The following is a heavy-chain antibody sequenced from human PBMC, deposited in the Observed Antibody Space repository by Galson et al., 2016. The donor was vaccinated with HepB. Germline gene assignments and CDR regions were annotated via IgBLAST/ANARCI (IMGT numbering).Heavy chain of an antibody. J-gene: IGHJ4*02. Sequence: SLRLSCAASGFTASTNYMSWVRQAPGKGLEWVAVIYSGGTTYYADSVKGRFTISRDISKDTLYLQMNSVRAEDTAVYYCARDGYSSGYFDYWGQGTLATISS. CDR2: IYSGGTT. V-gene: IGHV3-53*01. D-gene: IGHD6-19*01. CDR3: ARDGYSSGYFDY. CDR1: GFTASTNY.